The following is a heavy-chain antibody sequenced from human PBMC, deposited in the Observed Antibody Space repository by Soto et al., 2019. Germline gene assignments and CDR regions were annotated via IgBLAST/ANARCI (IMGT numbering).Heavy chain of an antibody. Sequence: PGVSLRLSCAASGFTFSSYSMNWVRQAPGKGLEWVSSISSSSGYIYYADSVKGRFTISRDNAKNSLYLQMNSLRAEDTAVYYCARDSTSRFSMPPYFDSWGQGTLVTVSS. CDR3: ARDSTSRFSMPPYFDS. D-gene: IGHD2-2*01. V-gene: IGHV3-21*01. CDR1: GFTFSSYS. CDR2: ISSSSGYI. J-gene: IGHJ4*02.